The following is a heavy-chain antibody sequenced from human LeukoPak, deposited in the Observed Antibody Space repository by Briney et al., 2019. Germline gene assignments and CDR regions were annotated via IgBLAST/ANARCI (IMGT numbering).Heavy chain of an antibody. Sequence: SETLSLTCTVSGGSISSSSYYWGWIRQPPGKGLEWIGSIYYSGSTYYNPSLKSRVTISVDTSKNQFSLKLSSVTAADTAVYYCASLGRVRYFDWLFDDWGQGTLVTVSS. D-gene: IGHD3-9*01. V-gene: IGHV4-39*07. CDR2: IYYSGST. CDR1: GGSISSSSYY. CDR3: ASLGRVRYFDWLFDD. J-gene: IGHJ5*02.